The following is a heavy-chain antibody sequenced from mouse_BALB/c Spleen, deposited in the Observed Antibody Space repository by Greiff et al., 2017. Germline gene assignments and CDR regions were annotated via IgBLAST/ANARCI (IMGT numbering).Heavy chain of an antibody. D-gene: IGHD3-1*01. Sequence: LQQPGSELVRPGASVKLSCKASGYTFTSYWMHWVKQRPGQGLEWIGNIYPGSGSTNYDEKFKSKATLTVDTSSSTAYMQLSSLTSEDSAVYYCTRSGPYYYAMDYWGQGTSVTVSS. V-gene: IGHV1S22*01. CDR1: GYTFTSYW. CDR3: TRSGPYYYAMDY. CDR2: IYPGSGST. J-gene: IGHJ4*01.